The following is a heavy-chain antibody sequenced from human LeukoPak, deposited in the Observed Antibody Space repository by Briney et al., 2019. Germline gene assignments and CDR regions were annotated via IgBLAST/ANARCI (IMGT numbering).Heavy chain of an antibody. V-gene: IGHV4-59*01. J-gene: IGHJ5*02. D-gene: IGHD3-10*01. Sequence: SETLSLTCTVSGGSIRSYYWSWIRQSPGKGLECIGYIHYTGGTNYNPSLKSRVTISVETSKNQFSLKLKSVTAADTAVYYCARGGYYGSGNDFRFDPWGQGTLVTVSS. CDR1: GGSIRSYY. CDR3: ARGGYYGSGNDFRFDP. CDR2: IHYTGGT.